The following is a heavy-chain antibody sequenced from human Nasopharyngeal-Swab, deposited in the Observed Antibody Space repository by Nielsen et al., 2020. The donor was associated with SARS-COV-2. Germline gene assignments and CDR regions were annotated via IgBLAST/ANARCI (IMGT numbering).Heavy chain of an antibody. J-gene: IGHJ4*02. CDR3: AREGYSGYDSFYFDY. D-gene: IGHD5-12*01. CDR2: IKQDGSEK. Sequence: GGSLRLSCAASGFTFSSYWMSWVRQAPGKGLEWVANIKQDGSEKYYVDSVKGRFTISRDNAKNSLYLQMNSLRAEDTAVYYCAREGYSGYDSFYFDYWGQGTLVTASS. CDR1: GFTFSSYW. V-gene: IGHV3-7*01.